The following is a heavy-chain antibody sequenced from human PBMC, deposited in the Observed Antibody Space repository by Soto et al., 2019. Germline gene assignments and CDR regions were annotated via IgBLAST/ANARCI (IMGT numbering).Heavy chain of an antibody. V-gene: IGHV3-9*01. Sequence: EVQLVESGGGLVQPGRSLRLSCAASGFTFDDYAMHWVRQAPGKGLEWVSGISWNSGSIGYADSVKGRFTISRDNAKNSLYLQMNSLRAEDTALYYCAKDSKGWGYYYMDVWGKGTTVTVSS. CDR3: AKDSKGWGYYYMDV. J-gene: IGHJ6*03. CDR1: GFTFDDYA. CDR2: ISWNSGSI. D-gene: IGHD3-16*01.